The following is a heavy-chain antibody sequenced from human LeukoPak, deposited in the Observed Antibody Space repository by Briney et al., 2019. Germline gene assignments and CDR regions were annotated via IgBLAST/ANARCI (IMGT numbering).Heavy chain of an antibody. CDR2: IYYSGST. V-gene: IGHV4-31*03. CDR3: ARDRSGYQYYFDY. Sequence: SETLSLTCTVSGGSISSGGYYWSWIRQHPGKGLEWIGYIYYSGSTYCNPSLKSRVTISVDTSKNQFSLKLSSVTAADTAVYYCARDRSGYQYYFDYWGQGTLVTVSS. J-gene: IGHJ4*02. D-gene: IGHD3-22*01. CDR1: GGSISSGGYY.